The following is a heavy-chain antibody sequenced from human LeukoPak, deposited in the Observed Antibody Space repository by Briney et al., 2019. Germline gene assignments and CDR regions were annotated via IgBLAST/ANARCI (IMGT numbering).Heavy chain of an antibody. V-gene: IGHV3-30-3*01. CDR1: GFTFSSYA. Sequence: GGSLRLSCAASGFTFSSYAMHWVRQAAGKGLEWVAVISYDGSNKYYADSVKGRFTISRDNSKNTLYLQMNSLRAEDTAVYYCARGPVGVTARTYYYYGMDVWGQGTTVTVSS. J-gene: IGHJ6*02. D-gene: IGHD2-21*02. CDR2: ISYDGSNK. CDR3: ARGPVGVTARTYYYYGMDV.